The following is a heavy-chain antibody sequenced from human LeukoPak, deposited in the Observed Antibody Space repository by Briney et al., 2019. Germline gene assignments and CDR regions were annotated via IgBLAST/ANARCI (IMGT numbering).Heavy chain of an antibody. J-gene: IGHJ5*02. Sequence: GGSLRLSCAGSGFSFSSYSINWVRQAPGKGLEWVSYISTGSTTIYYADSVKGRFTISRDNAKNSLYLQMNSLRAEDTAVYYCASSSSWYLGSWFDPWGQGTLVTVSS. D-gene: IGHD6-13*01. CDR2: ISTGSTTI. V-gene: IGHV3-48*04. CDR1: GFSFSSYS. CDR3: ASSSSWYLGSWFDP.